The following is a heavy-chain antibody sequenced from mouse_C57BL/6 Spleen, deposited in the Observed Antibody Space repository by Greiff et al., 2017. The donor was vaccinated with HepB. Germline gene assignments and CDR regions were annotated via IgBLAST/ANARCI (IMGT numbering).Heavy chain of an antibody. D-gene: IGHD1-1*01. CDR2: IHPNSGST. Sequence: QVQLQQPGAELVKPGASVTLSCKASGYTFTSYWMHWVKQRPGQGLEWIGMIHPNSGSTNYNEKFKSKATMTVDKASSTAYMQLSSLTSEDSAVYYCEREDDYYGSSSFDYWGQGTTLTVSS. J-gene: IGHJ2*01. CDR1: GYTFTSYW. V-gene: IGHV1-64*01. CDR3: EREDDYYGSSSFDY.